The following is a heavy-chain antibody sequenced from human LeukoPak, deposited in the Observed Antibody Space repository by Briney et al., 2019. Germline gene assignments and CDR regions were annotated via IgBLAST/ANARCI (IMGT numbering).Heavy chain of an antibody. J-gene: IGHJ3*02. Sequence: SETLSLTCAVYGGSFSGYYWSWIRQPPGKGLEWIGEINHSGSTNYNPSLKSRVTISVDTSKNQFSLKLSSVTAADTAVYYCASFDSSGPAAAFDISGHGKTVTVSS. V-gene: IGHV4-34*01. CDR1: GGSFSGYY. CDR3: ASFDSSGPAAAFDI. CDR2: INHSGST. D-gene: IGHD3-22*01.